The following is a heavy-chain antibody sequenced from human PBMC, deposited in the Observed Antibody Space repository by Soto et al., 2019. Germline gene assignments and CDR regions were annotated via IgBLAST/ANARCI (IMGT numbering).Heavy chain of an antibody. D-gene: IGHD3-22*01. V-gene: IGHV3-23*01. CDR2: IGGSGGGT. Sequence: GGSLRLSCAASGFTFTIYAMSWVRQAPGKGLEWVSTIGGSGGGTSYADIVRGRFTISRDNSQNALYLQMNSLRAEDTAVYYCAKDAPGSGWLSDYWGQGTLVTVSS. CDR1: GFTFTIYA. J-gene: IGHJ4*02. CDR3: AKDAPGSGWLSDY.